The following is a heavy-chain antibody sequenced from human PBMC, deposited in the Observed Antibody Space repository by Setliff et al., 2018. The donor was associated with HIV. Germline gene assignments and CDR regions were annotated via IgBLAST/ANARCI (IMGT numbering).Heavy chain of an antibody. CDR1: GGSISNSSSY. J-gene: IGHJ4*02. V-gene: IGHV4-39*01. CDR2: IYSSRWS. D-gene: IGHD2-2*02. CDR3: GRHSLYGPAAISALDY. Sequence: SETLSLTCTVSGGSISNSSSYWGWIRQTPGKGLEWIGSIYSSRWSYYNPSLQSRLTLSIYRSRSQFSLNLRSVTAADTAVYYCGRHSLYGPAAISALDYWGQGALVTVSS.